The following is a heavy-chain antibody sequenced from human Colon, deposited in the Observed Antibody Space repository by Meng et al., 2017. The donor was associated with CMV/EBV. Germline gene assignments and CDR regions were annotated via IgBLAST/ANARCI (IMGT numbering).Heavy chain of an antibody. J-gene: IGHJ4*02. D-gene: IGHD6-19*01. CDR3: AKEHSAGWPNLDY. CDR1: RFPFKRST. V-gene: IGHV3-43*01. CDR2: IRGNGSAT. Sequence: CAASRFPFKRSTMHWVHQVPEKDLEWVALIRGNGSATFYADSVKDRFTISRDNSNNALFLQMDSLRSEDAALYYCAKEHSAGWPNLDYWGLGTLVTVSS.